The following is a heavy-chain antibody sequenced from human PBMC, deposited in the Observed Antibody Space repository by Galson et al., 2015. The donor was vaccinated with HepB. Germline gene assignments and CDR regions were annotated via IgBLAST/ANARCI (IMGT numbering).Heavy chain of an antibody. CDR2: IWFDGTKK. CDR3: ARDLLQLERHGGTWFDP. Sequence: SLRLSCAASGFTFRNYAMHWVRQAPGKGLEWVAVIWFDGTKKYYEDSVKGRFTISRDNSKNTLFLQMNSLRAEDTAVYYCARDLLQLERHGGTWFDPWGQGALVTVSS. V-gene: IGHV3-33*01. CDR1: GFTFRNYA. J-gene: IGHJ5*02. D-gene: IGHD1-1*01.